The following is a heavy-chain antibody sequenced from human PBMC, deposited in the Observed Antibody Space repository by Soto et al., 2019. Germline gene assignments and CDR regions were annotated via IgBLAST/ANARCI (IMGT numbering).Heavy chain of an antibody. CDR2: IIPILGIA. CDR1: GGTFSSYT. Sequence: QVQLVQSGAEVKKPGSSVKVSCKASGGTFSSYTISWVRQAPGQGLEWMGRIIPILGIANYAQKFPGRVTITADKSTSTAYMELSSLRSEDTAVYYCARDCREVGDYGDLTGADYWGQGTLVTVSS. CDR3: ARDCREVGDYGDLTGADY. D-gene: IGHD4-17*01. V-gene: IGHV1-69*08. J-gene: IGHJ4*02.